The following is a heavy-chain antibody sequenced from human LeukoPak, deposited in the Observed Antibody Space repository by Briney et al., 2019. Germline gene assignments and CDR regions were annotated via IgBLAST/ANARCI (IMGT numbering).Heavy chain of an antibody. CDR1: GGSISSINYY. V-gene: IGHV4-39*07. J-gene: IGHJ4*02. D-gene: IGHD3-22*01. Sequence: SETLSLTCTVSGGSISSINYYWGWIRQPPGKGLEWIGSIYYSGSTNYNPSLKSRVTISVDTSKNQFSLKLSSVTAADTAVYYCASQYYYDSSGYFFDYWGQGTLVTVSS. CDR3: ASQYYYDSSGYFFDY. CDR2: IYYSGST.